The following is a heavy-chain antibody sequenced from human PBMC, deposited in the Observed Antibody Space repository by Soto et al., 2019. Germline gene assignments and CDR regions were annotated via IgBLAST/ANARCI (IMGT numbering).Heavy chain of an antibody. D-gene: IGHD5-12*01. CDR1: GFTFSGFA. CDR3: SAVNSDIGSTFVWFDP. J-gene: IGHJ5*02. V-gene: IGHV3-73*02. Sequence: EVQLVESGGGLVQPGGSLKLSCGASGFTFSGFAMHWVRQASGKGLEWVGRIRSKANSYATAYAASVKGRFTISRDDSKNTAYLQMNSLKTEDTGLYFWSAVNSDIGSTFVWFDPWGQGTLGTVSS. CDR2: IRSKANSYAT.